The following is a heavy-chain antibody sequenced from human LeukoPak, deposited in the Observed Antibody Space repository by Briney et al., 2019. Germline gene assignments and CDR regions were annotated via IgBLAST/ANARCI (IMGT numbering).Heavy chain of an antibody. V-gene: IGHV1-69*05. D-gene: IGHD2-21*02. CDR1: GGTFISYA. CDR2: IIPIFGTA. CDR3: ARDADAYCGGDCYSYFDY. Sequence: ASVKVSCKGSGGTFISYAISWVRQAPGQGGEGMGGIIPIFGTANYAQKFQGRVTITTDESTSTAYMELSSLRSEDTAVYYCARDADAYCGGDCYSYFDYWGQGTLVTVSS. J-gene: IGHJ4*02.